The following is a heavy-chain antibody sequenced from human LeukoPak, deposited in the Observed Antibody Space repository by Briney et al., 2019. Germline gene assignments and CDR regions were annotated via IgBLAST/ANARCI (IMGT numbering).Heavy chain of an antibody. J-gene: IGHJ4*02. V-gene: IGHV3-23*01. D-gene: IGHD6-13*01. CDR2: ISGSGGST. Sequence: GGSLRLSCAASGFTFSIYAMSWVRQAPGNGLEWVSDISGSGGSTHYADSVKGRFTISRDISKNTLYLQMNSLRAEDAAVYYCAKGSYSSSWYYFDDWGQGTLVTVSS. CDR3: AKGSYSSSWYYFDD. CDR1: GFTFSIYA.